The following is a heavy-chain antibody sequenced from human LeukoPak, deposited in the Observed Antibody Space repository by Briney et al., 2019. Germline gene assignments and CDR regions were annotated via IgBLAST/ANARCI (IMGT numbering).Heavy chain of an antibody. V-gene: IGHV3-21*01. J-gene: IGHJ4*02. Sequence: PGGSLRLSCAASGFTFSSYSMNWVRQAPGKGLEWVSSISSSSSYIYYADSVKGRFTISRDNAKNSLYLQMNSLRAEDTAVYYCARDQRGVAVTTWTWDYWGQGTLVTVSS. CDR3: ARDQRGVAVTTWTWDY. CDR2: ISSSSSYI. CDR1: GFTFSSYS. D-gene: IGHD4-11*01.